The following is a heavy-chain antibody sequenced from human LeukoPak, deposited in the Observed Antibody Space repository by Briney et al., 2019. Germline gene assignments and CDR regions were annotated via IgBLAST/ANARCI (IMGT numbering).Heavy chain of an antibody. Sequence: PGGSLRLSFTASGFSSSNHYMRGIRQAPGKGLKWVANINEDGSNKWHLGSVKGRFTVSRDNARNALYLQMNSLRVEDTGVYYCTRVIVAVPGYFDYFDFWGQGVLVTVSS. CDR3: TRVIVAVPGYFDYFDF. CDR2: INEDGSNK. J-gene: IGHJ4*02. CDR1: GFSSSNHY. V-gene: IGHV3-7*01. D-gene: IGHD6-19*01.